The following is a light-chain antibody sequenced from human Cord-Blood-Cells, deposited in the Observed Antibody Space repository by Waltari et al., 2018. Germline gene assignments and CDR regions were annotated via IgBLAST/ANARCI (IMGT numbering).Light chain of an antibody. J-gene: IGLJ2*01. Sequence: SYVLTQPPSVSVAPGKTARITCGGNNIGSKSVHWYQQKPGQAPVLVIYYDSDRPSGIPEQFSGSNSGNTATLTISRVEAGDEADYYCQVWDSSSDHPVVFGGGTKLTVL. V-gene: IGLV3-21*04. CDR2: YDS. CDR1: NIGSKS. CDR3: QVWDSSSDHPVV.